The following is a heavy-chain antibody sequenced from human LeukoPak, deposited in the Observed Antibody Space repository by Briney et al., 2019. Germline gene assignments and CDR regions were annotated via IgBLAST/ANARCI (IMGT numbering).Heavy chain of an antibody. J-gene: IGHJ4*02. CDR3: AREGYYDSSGFDY. D-gene: IGHD3-22*01. Sequence: GGSLRLSCAASGFTFSTYRMSWVRQAPGKGLEWVANIKQDGSEKHYVDSVKGRFTISRVNAKNSLYLQMNSLRAEDTAVYYCAREGYYDSSGFDYWGQGTLVTVSS. CDR2: IKQDGSEK. V-gene: IGHV3-7*01. CDR1: GFTFSTYR.